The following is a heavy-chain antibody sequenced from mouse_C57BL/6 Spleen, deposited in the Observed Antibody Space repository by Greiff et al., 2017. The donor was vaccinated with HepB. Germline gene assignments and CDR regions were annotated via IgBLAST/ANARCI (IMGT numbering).Heavy chain of an antibody. J-gene: IGHJ2*01. CDR1: GYTFTDYY. CDR3: ARGPSMRTYFDY. CDR2: IYPGSGNT. V-gene: IGHV1-76*01. Sequence: QVHVKQSGAELVRPGASVKLSCKASGYTFTDYYINWVKQRPGQGLEWIARIYPGSGNTYYNEKFKGKATLTAEKSSSTAYMQLSSLTSEDSAVYFCARGPSMRTYFDYWGQGTTLTVSS.